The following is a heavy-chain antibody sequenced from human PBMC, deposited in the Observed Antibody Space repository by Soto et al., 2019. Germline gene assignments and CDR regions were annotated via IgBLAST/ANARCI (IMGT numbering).Heavy chain of an antibody. D-gene: IGHD6-13*01. V-gene: IGHV1-2*04. CDR1: GYTFTGYY. J-gene: IGHJ6*03. CDR2: INPNSGGT. Sequence: GASVKVSCKASGYTFTGYYMHWVRQAPGQGLEWMGWINPNSGGTNYAQKFQGWVTMTRDTSIGTAYMELSRLRSDDTAVYYCARDLYSSSWSSSYYYYYMDVWGKGTTVTVSS. CDR3: ARDLYSSSWSSSYYYYYMDV.